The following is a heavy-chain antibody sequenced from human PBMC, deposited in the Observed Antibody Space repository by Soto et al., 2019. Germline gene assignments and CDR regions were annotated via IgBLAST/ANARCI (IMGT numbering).Heavy chain of an antibody. V-gene: IGHV3-53*01. Sequence: GGSLTLSRAASWCGVTNSYMNWVRQAPGKGLEWVSVIYSGGSAFYADSVKGRFTISRDNSKNTVYLQMNSLRAEDTAVYYCARGTTAGTQAYWGQGTLVTVSS. CDR1: WCGVTNSY. D-gene: IGHD1-1*01. CDR3: ARGTTAGTQAY. J-gene: IGHJ4*02. CDR2: IYSGGSA.